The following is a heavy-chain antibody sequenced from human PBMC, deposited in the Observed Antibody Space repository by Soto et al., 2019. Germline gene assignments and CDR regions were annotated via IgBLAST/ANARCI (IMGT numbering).Heavy chain of an antibody. CDR2: RNQDGSEK. V-gene: IGHV3-7*01. CDR3: SSSLDS. Sequence: XGSLRLTGAAAGFSLGSYWMYWVRQAPGKGLDWVANRNQDGSEKHYVDSVKGRFTISRDNAKNLMYLQMSSLTAEDSDLYYCSSSLDSWGQGTRVTVSS. J-gene: IGHJ4*02. CDR1: GFSLGSYW.